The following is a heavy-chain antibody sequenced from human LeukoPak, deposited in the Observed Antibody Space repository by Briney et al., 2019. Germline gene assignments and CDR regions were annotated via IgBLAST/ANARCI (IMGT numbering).Heavy chain of an antibody. CDR3: ARVGTGGWYFDL. V-gene: IGHV4-59*11. CDR1: GVSFISHY. D-gene: IGHD6-13*01. Sequence: TSETLSLTCTVSGVSFISHYRSWIRQPPGKGLEWIGYIYYSGSTNYNPSLRGRVTISVDTSKNQFSLKLYSVTAADTAVYYCARVGTGGWYFDLWGRGTLVTVSS. J-gene: IGHJ2*01. CDR2: IYYSGST.